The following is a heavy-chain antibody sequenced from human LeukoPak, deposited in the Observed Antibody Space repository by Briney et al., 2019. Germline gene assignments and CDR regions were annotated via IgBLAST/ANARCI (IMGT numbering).Heavy chain of an antibody. Sequence: PGGSLRLSCAASGVTFSSYAMSWVRQAPGKGLEWVSAISGSGGSTYYEDSVKGRFTISRDNSKNTLYLQMNSLRAEDTAVYYCAKKSRDGYSFDYWGQGTLVTVSS. D-gene: IGHD5-24*01. CDR2: ISGSGGST. CDR1: GVTFSSYA. CDR3: AKKSRDGYSFDY. J-gene: IGHJ4*02. V-gene: IGHV3-23*01.